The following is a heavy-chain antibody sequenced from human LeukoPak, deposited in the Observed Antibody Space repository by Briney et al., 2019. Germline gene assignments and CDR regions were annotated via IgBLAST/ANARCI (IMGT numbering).Heavy chain of an antibody. CDR1: GFTFSSYS. CDR2: ISSSSSYI. Sequence: KPGGPLRLSCAASGFTFSSYSMNWVRQAPGKGLEWVSSISSSSSYIYYADSVKGRFTISRDNAKNSLYLQMNSLRAEDTAVYYCARLGTYCSSTSCYNHGAFDIWGQGTMVTVSS. V-gene: IGHV3-21*01. D-gene: IGHD2-2*02. CDR3: ARLGTYCSSTSCYNHGAFDI. J-gene: IGHJ3*02.